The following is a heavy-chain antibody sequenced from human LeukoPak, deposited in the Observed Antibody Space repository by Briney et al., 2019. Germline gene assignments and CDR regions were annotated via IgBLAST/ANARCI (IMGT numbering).Heavy chain of an antibody. CDR3: ARVGSITMVRGVLDY. V-gene: IGHV4-34*01. CDR2: INHSGST. D-gene: IGHD3-10*01. Sequence: KASETLSLTCAVYGGSFSGYYWSWIRQPPGKGLEWIGEINHSGSTNYNPSLKSRVTISVDTSKNQFSLKLSSVTAADTAVYYCARVGSITMVRGVLDYWGQGTLVTVSS. J-gene: IGHJ4*02. CDR1: GGSFSGYY.